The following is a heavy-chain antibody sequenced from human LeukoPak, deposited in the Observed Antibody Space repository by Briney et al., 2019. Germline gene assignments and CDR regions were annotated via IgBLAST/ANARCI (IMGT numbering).Heavy chain of an antibody. CDR2: ISYDGINK. V-gene: IGHV3-30*03. Sequence: GGSLRLSCAASGFTFSSYGMHWIRQAPGKGLEWVAVISYDGINKYYADSVKGRFTISRDNSKNTLYLQMNSLRAEDTAVYYCAREGADWFDPWGQGTLVTVSS. CDR1: GFTFSSYG. J-gene: IGHJ5*02. CDR3: AREGADWFDP.